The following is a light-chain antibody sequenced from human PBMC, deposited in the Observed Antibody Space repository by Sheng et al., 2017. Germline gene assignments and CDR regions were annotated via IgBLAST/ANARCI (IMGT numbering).Light chain of an antibody. J-gene: IGLJ3*02. CDR2: LNSDGSH. Sequence: QSVLTQSPSASASLGASVKLTCTLSSGHSSYAIAWHQQQPEKGPRYLMRLNSDGSHKKGDGIPDRFSGSSSGAERYLTISSLQSEDEADYYCQTWGTGIEVFGGGTKVTVL. V-gene: IGLV4-69*01. CDR1: SGHSSYA. CDR3: QTWGTGIEV.